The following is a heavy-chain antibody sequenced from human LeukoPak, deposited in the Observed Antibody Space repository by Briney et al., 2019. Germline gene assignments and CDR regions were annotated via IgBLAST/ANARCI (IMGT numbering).Heavy chain of an antibody. D-gene: IGHD1-26*01. CDR2: IWYDGSNK. V-gene: IGHV3-33*01. CDR1: GFTFSSYG. Sequence: GGSLRLSCAASGFTFSSYGMHWVRQAPGKGLEWVAVIWYDGSNKYYADSVKGRFTISRDNSKNTLYLQMNSLRAEDTAVYYCARPTYSGSYYWFDYWARESWSPSPQ. CDR3: ARPTYSGSYYWFDY. J-gene: IGHJ4*02.